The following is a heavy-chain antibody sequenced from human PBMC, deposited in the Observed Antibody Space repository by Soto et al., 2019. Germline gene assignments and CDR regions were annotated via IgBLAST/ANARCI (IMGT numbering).Heavy chain of an antibody. CDR3: ARGQWLVRFLT. V-gene: IGHV4-34*01. D-gene: IGHD6-19*01. J-gene: IGHJ4*02. CDR1: GVSFSGYY. CDR2: INHSGST. Sequence: SETLSLTCAVYGVSFSGYYWIWIRQPPGKGLEWIGEINHSGSTNYNPSLKSRVTISVDTSKNQFSLKLSSVTAADTAVYYCARGQWLVRFLTWGQGALVTVSS.